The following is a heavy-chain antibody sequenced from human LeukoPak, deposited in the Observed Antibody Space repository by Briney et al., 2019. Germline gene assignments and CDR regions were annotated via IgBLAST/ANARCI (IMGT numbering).Heavy chain of an antibody. V-gene: IGHV4-59*01. J-gene: IGHJ6*04. Sequence: SETLSLTCTVSGDSISSYYWSWIRQPPGKGLEWIGYNYYSGSTNYNPSLKSRVTISVDTSKSQFSLKLSSVTAADTAVYYCARELYCSSTSCSDVWGKGTTVTVSS. CDR1: GDSISSYY. D-gene: IGHD2-2*01. CDR2: NYYSGST. CDR3: ARELYCSSTSCSDV.